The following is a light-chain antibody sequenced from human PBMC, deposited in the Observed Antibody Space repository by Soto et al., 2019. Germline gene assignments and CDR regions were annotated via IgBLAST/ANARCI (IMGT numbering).Light chain of an antibody. CDR1: SSDVGSYNL. Sequence: QSALTQPASVSGSPGQSITISCTGSSSDVGSYNLVSWYQQHPGKAPKLMIYEGTNRPSGVSNRFSGSKSGNTASLTISGLQAEDEAHYYCSSYAGRVVFGGGTKLTVL. V-gene: IGLV2-23*01. J-gene: IGLJ2*01. CDR3: SSYAGRVV. CDR2: EGT.